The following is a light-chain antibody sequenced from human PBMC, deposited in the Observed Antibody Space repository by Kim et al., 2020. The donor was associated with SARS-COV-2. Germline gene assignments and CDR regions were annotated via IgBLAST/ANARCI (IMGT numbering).Light chain of an antibody. Sequence: VSPGQTASITCSGDKLGDKFVCWYQQKPGQSPVLVIYQDTKRPSGIPERFSGSNSGNTATLTISGTQAMDEADYYCQAWDSSTKGVFGGGTQLTVL. V-gene: IGLV3-1*01. CDR1: KLGDKF. CDR3: QAWDSSTKGV. CDR2: QDT. J-gene: IGLJ3*02.